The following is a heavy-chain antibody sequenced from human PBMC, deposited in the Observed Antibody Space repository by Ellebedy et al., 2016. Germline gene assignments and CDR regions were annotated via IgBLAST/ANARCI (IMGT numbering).Heavy chain of an antibody. Sequence: SETLSLXXTVSGGSISSYYWGWIRQPPGKGLEWIGEINHSGSTNYNPSLKSRVTISVDTSKNQFSLKLSSVTAADTAVYYCARVVSLGMDVWGQGATVTVSS. CDR1: GGSISSYY. D-gene: IGHD2/OR15-2a*01. CDR2: INHSGST. V-gene: IGHV4-34*01. CDR3: ARVVSLGMDV. J-gene: IGHJ6*02.